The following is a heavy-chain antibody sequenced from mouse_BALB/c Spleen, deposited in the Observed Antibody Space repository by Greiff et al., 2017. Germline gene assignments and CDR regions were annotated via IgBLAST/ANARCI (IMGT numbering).Heavy chain of an antibody. CDR2: ILPGSGST. CDR3: ARRRRYDDYAMDY. V-gene: IGHV1-9*01. D-gene: IGHD2-14*01. CDR1: GYTFSSYW. J-gene: IGHJ4*01. Sequence: VKLQESGAELMKPGASVKISCKATGYTFSSYWIEWVKQRPGHGLEWIGEILPGSGSTNYNEKFKGKATFTADTSSNTAYMQLSSLTSEDSAVYYCARRRRYDDYAMDYWGQGTSVTVSS.